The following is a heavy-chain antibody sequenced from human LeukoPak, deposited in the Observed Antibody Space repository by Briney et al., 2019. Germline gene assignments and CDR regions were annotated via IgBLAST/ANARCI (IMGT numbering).Heavy chain of an antibody. J-gene: IGHJ4*02. CDR3: ARTLYDSSGYYYGYEGF. CDR1: GGTFSSYA. Sequence: AASVKVSCKASGGTFSSYAISWVRQAPGQGLEWMGGIIPIFGTANYAQKFQGRVTITTDESTSTAYMELSSLRSEDTAVYYCARTLYDSSGYYYGYEGFWGQGTLVTVSS. D-gene: IGHD3-22*01. V-gene: IGHV1-69*05. CDR2: IIPIFGTA.